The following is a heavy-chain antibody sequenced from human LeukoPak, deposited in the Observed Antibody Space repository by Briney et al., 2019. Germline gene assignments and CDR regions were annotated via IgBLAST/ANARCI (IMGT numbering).Heavy chain of an antibody. Sequence: GGSLRLSCAASGFTFSSYAMHWVRQAPGKGLEWVAVISDDGSTKYYADSVKGRFTISRDNSKNTLYLQMNSLRAEDTAVYYCARDHVVVPAAMAGGGWRSYYFDYWGQGTLVTVSS. D-gene: IGHD2-2*01. CDR2: ISDDGSTK. J-gene: IGHJ4*02. V-gene: IGHV3-30-3*01. CDR3: ARDHVVVPAAMAGGGWRSYYFDY. CDR1: GFTFSSYA.